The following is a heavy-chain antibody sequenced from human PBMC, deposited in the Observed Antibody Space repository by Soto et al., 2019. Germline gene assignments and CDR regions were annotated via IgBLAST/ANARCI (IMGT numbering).Heavy chain of an antibody. J-gene: IGHJ5*02. V-gene: IGHV1-8*01. Sequence: QVQLVQSGAEVKKPGASVKVSCKASGYTFTSYDINWVRQATGQGLEWMGWMNPNSGNTGYAQKFQCRVNLTRNTSISTAYMELSILRSEDTAVYYCVSKNVAFDPWGQGTLVTVSS. D-gene: IGHD2-21*01. CDR3: VSKNVAFDP. CDR2: MNPNSGNT. CDR1: GYTFTSYD.